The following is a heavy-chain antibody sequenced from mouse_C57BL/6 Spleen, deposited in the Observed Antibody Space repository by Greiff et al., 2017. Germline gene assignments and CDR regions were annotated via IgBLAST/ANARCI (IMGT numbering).Heavy chain of an antibody. CDR2: IDPSDSYT. Sequence: QVHVKQPGAELVKPGASVKLSCKASGYTFTSYWMHWVKQRPGQGLEWIGEIDPSDSYTNYNKKFKGKSTLTVDKSSSTAYMQLSRLTSEDSAVYYGARRWICCSNYVEAMDYSGQGTSVTVSS. V-gene: IGHV1-69*01. CDR3: ARRWICCSNYVEAMDY. CDR1: GYTFTSYW. D-gene: IGHD2-5*01. J-gene: IGHJ4*01.